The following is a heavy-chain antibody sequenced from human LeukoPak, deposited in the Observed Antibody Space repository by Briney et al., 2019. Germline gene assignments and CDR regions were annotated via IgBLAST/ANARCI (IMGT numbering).Heavy chain of an antibody. V-gene: IGHV7-4-1*02. Sequence: ASVKVSCKASGYTFTSYAMNWVRQAPGQGLEWMGWINTNTGNPTYAQGFTGRFVFSLGTSVSTAYLQISSLKAEDTAMYYCARLPLGVRRTLPGGADYWGQGTLVTVSS. CDR3: ARLPLGVRRTLPGGADY. J-gene: IGHJ4*02. CDR1: GYTFTSYA. CDR2: INTNTGNP. D-gene: IGHD2-15*01.